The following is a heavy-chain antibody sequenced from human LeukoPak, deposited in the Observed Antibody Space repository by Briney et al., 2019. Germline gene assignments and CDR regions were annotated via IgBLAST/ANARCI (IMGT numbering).Heavy chain of an antibody. CDR3: ATGRSGSYYPPFDY. J-gene: IGHJ4*02. Sequence: ASVKVSCKVSGYTLTELSMHWVRQAPGKGLEWMGGFDPEDGETIYAQKFQGRVTMTEDTSTDTAYMELSSLRSEDTAVYYWATGRSGSYYPPFDYWGQGTLVTVSS. D-gene: IGHD1-26*01. CDR1: GYTLTELS. CDR2: FDPEDGET. V-gene: IGHV1-24*01.